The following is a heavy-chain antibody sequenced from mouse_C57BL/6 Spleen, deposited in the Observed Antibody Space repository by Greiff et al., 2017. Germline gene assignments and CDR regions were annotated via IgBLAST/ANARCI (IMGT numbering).Heavy chain of an antibody. CDR2: ISDGGSYT. CDR3: ARGGITTGFDY. D-gene: IGHD2-4*01. Sequence: EVQRVESGGGLVKPGGSLKLSCAASGFTFSSYAMSWVRQTPEKRLEWVATISDGGSYTYYPDNVKGRFTISRDNAKNNLYLQMSHLKSEDTAMYDCARGGITTGFDYWGQGTTLTVSS. V-gene: IGHV5-4*01. J-gene: IGHJ2*01. CDR1: GFTFSSYA.